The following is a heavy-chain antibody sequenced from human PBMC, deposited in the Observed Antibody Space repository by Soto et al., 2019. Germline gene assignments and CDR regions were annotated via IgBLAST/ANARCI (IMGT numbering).Heavy chain of an antibody. Sequence: ASVKVSCKVSGYTLTELSMHWVRQAPGKGLEWMGGFDPEDGETIYAQKSQGRVTMTEDTSTDTAYMELSSLRSEDMAVYYCATDFIRGRSFDYWGQGTLVTVSS. D-gene: IGHD3-16*01. CDR1: GYTLTELS. J-gene: IGHJ4*02. V-gene: IGHV1-24*01. CDR2: FDPEDGET. CDR3: ATDFIRGRSFDY.